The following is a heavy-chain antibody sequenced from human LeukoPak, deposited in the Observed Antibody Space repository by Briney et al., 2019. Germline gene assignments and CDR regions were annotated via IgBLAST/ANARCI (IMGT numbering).Heavy chain of an antibody. D-gene: IGHD6-19*01. J-gene: IGHJ4*02. V-gene: IGHV4-39*01. CDR2: IYYSGNA. CDR1: GGSISRGFYY. CDR3: ARTIAVAGDFDS. Sequence: SETLSLTCTVSGGSISRGFYYWGWIRQPPGKGLEWIGTIYYSGNAYCNSSLRSRVTMFVDTSKNQFSLNLTSVTAADTAMYYCARTIAVAGDFDSWGQGTLVTVSS.